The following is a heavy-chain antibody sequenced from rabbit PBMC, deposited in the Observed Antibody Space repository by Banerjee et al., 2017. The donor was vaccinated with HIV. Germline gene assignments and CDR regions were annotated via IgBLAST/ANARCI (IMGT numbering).Heavy chain of an antibody. CDR1: GFDFSSYYM. J-gene: IGHJ4*01. Sequence: QEQLVESGGGLVKPGGSLTLSCNASGFDFSSYYMSWVRQAPGKGLEWIACINTSSGNTVYATWAKGRFTISRTSSTTVSLQMTSLTAADTATYFCARDLAGVIGWNFNLWGPGTLVTVS. D-gene: IGHD4-1*01. CDR2: INTSSGNT. V-gene: IGHV1S45*01. CDR3: ARDLAGVIGWNFNL.